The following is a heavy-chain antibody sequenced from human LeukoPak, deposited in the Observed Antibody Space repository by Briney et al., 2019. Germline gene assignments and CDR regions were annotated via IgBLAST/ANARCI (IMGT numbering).Heavy chain of an antibody. V-gene: IGHV4-59*02. CDR3: ASSMATMTPWDFFYNGMDV. CDR2: IYYSGST. Sequence: PSETLSLTCSVSGGSVSTYYWSWIRQPPGKGLEWIAYIYYSGSTNYNPSLTSRVTISVDTSKNQFSLKLTSVTAADTAVYYCASSMATMTPWDFFYNGMDVWGQGTTVTVSS. CDR1: GGSVSTYY. D-gene: IGHD5-24*01. J-gene: IGHJ6*02.